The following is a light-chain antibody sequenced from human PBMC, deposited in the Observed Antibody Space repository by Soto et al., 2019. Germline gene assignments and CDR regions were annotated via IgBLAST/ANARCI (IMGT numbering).Light chain of an antibody. J-gene: IGKJ1*01. CDR3: QQYSTYPWT. CDR2: AAS. CDR1: QGISSW. Sequence: DLQMTHSASSVSASLGDRVTITCRASQGISSWLAWYQQKTGKAPKLLIYAASSLQSGVPSRFSGSGYGTDFNLTISSLQPDDFATYYCQQYSTYPWTFGQGTKVDIK. V-gene: IGKV1D-16*01.